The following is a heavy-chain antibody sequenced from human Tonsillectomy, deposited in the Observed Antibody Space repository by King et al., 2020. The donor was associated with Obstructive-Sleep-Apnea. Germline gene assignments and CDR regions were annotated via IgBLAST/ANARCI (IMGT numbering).Heavy chain of an antibody. V-gene: IGHV4-38-2*02. J-gene: IGHJ5*02. Sequence: QLQESGPGLVKPSETLSLTCTVSGYSISSGHYWGWLRQPPGKGLEWIGSIYHSGSTYSNPSLKSRVTIAVDTSKNQFSLKLRSVTAADTAVYYCARGLGVEYNWFDPWGQGTLVIVSS. CDR2: IYHSGST. CDR1: GYSISSGHY. D-gene: IGHD3-16*01. CDR3: ARGLGVEYNWFDP.